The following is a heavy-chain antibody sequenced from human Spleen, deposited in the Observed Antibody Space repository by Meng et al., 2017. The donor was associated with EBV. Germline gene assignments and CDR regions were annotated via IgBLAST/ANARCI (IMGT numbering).Heavy chain of an antibody. J-gene: IGHJ4*02. V-gene: IGHV6-1*01. D-gene: IGHD5-12*01. CDR2: TYYRSKWFH. CDR1: EDSVSSNSAA. Sequence: QSGPGLVRPSPTSSLTCASAEDSVSSNSAAWNWIRQSPSRGLEWLGRTYYRSKWFHDYAISVKGRITINPDTSNNQFSLQLNSMTPEDTAVYYCAFGGGGYGSVGYNYWGQGILVTVSS. CDR3: AFGGGGYGSVGYNY.